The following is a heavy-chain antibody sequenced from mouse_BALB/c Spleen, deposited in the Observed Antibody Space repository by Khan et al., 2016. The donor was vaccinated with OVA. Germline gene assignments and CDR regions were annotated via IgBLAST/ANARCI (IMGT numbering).Heavy chain of an antibody. J-gene: IGHJ3*01. V-gene: IGHV1-4*01. CDR3: VRDGAYHRNDGWFAY. Sequence: QVQLKESGAELARPGASVKMSRKASGYTFTNYTIHWIKLRPGQGLEWIGYINPSNGYTNYNQKFRDKATLTADKSSTTAYMQLSSLTSDDSAVDNCVRDGAYHRNDGWFAYWGQGTLVTVSA. CDR2: INPSNGYT. D-gene: IGHD2-14*01. CDR1: GYTFTNYT.